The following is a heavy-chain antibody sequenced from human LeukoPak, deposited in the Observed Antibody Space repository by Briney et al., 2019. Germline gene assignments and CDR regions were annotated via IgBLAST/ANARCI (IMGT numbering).Heavy chain of an antibody. J-gene: IGHJ4*02. CDR3: ARAIDYYDSSGNPWGYYFDY. Sequence: SETLSLTCTVSGGSISSYYWSWIRQPPGKGLEWIRYIFYSGNTNYNPSLKSRVTISLDTSKNQFSLKLSSVTAADTAVYYCARAIDYYDSSGNPWGYYFDYWGQGTLVTVSS. CDR2: IFYSGNT. CDR1: GGSISSYY. V-gene: IGHV4-59*01. D-gene: IGHD3-22*01.